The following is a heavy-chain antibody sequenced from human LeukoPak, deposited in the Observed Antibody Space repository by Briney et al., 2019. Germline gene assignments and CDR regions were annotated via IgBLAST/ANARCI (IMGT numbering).Heavy chain of an antibody. V-gene: IGHV5-51*01. J-gene: IGHJ4*02. CDR1: GYSFTSYW. CDR2: IYPGDSDT. Sequence: GESLKISCKGSGYSFTSYWIGWVRQMPGKGLEWMGIIYPGDSDTRYSPSFQGQVTILADKSISTAYLQWSSLKASDTAIYYCTRSPDIDILTGYSRYYFDYWGQGTLVTVSS. CDR3: TRSPDIDILTGYSRYYFDY. D-gene: IGHD3-9*01.